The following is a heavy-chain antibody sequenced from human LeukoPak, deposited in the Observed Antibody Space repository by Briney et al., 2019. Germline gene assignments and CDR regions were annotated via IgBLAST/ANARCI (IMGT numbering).Heavy chain of an antibody. CDR2: INHTMGGT. V-gene: IGHV1-2*02. Sequence: ASVKVSCKASGYTFTGYYMHWVRQAPGQGLEWMGWINHTMGGTNYAQKFQGRVTMTGDTSISTAYMELSRLRSDDTAVYYCARVGTVDTAMVTLFGDLYYFDYWGQGTLVAVAS. CDR1: GYTFTGYY. CDR3: ARVGTVDTAMVTLFGDLYYFDY. J-gene: IGHJ4*02. D-gene: IGHD5-18*01.